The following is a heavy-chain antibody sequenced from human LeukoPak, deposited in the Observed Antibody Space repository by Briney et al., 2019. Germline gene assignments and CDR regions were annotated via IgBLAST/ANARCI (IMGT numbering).Heavy chain of an antibody. D-gene: IGHD3-10*01. CDR2: INWNGGST. CDR1: GFTFDDYG. Sequence: GGSLRLSCAASGFTFDDYGMSWVRQAPGKGLEWVSGINWNGGSTGYADSVKGRFTISRDNSRNTLYLQMDSLRAEDTAVYYCARELRGFDSWGQGTLVTVSS. V-gene: IGHV3-20*04. CDR3: ARELRGFDS. J-gene: IGHJ4*02.